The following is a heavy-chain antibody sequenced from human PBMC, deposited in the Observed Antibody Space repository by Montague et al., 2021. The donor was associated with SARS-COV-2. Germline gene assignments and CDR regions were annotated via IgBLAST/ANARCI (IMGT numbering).Heavy chain of an antibody. CDR2: INHSGTA. D-gene: IGHD2-2*01. Sequence: SETLSLTCAVYGGSFSVYYWSWLRQSPGSGLEWIAEINHSGTANYNPSLKSRVSISVDTSKNQFTPKLTSVTAADTAMYYCAKEREVVRAARTLVAFDLWGQGTMVTVSS. J-gene: IGHJ3*01. V-gene: IGHV4-34*01. CDR1: GGSFSVYY. CDR3: AKEREVVRAARTLVAFDL.